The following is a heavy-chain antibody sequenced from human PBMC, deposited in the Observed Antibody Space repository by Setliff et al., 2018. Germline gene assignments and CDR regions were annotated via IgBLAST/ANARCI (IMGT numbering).Heavy chain of an antibody. CDR1: GFVFSNFA. D-gene: IGHD2-2*01. V-gene: IGHV3-23*01. Sequence: GGSLRLSCAASGFVFSNFAMNWVRQAPGKGLEWVSVTYASGATNYADSVKGRFTISRDNSKNTLYLQMNSLRAEDTAVYYCITLSTIPLGVWGQGTTVTVSS. CDR3: ITLSTIPLGV. J-gene: IGHJ6*02. CDR2: TYASGAT.